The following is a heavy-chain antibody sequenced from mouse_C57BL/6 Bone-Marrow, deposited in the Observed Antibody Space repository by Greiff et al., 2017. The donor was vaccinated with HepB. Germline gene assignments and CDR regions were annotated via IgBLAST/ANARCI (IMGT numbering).Heavy chain of an antibody. CDR2: INPSSGYT. CDR1: GYTFPSYT. D-gene: IGHD1-1*01. V-gene: IGHV1-4*01. Sequence: QVQLQQSGAELARPGASVKMSCKASGYTFPSYTMHWVKQMPGQGLEWIGYINPSSGYTKYNQKFKDKATLTADKFSSTAYMQLSSLTSEDSAVYYCARSLITDAMDYWGQGTSVTVSS. J-gene: IGHJ4*01. CDR3: ARSLITDAMDY.